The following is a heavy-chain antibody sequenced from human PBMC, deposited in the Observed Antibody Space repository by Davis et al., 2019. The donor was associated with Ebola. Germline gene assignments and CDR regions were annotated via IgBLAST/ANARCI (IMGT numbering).Heavy chain of an antibody. CDR1: GATFSSYA. Sequence: SVKVSCKASGATFSSYAISWVRQAPGQGLEWMGGIIPIFGTANYAQKFQGRVTITADESTSTAYMELSSLRSEDTAVYYCARDRGITAGPAAKLSGYYYGMDVWGQGTTVTVSS. CDR2: IIPIFGTA. D-gene: IGHD2-2*01. CDR3: ARDRGITAGPAAKLSGYYYGMDV. V-gene: IGHV1-69*01. J-gene: IGHJ6*02.